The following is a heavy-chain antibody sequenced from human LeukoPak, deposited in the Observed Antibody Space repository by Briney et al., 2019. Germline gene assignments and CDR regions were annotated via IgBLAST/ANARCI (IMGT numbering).Heavy chain of an antibody. CDR2: IKKDGSEE. J-gene: IGHJ3*01. CDR1: GFTLNSYL. V-gene: IGHV3-7*01. D-gene: IGHD1-14*01. CDR3: ARSNPNRNALDL. Sequence: PGGSLRLSCAASGFTLNSYLMGWVRQAPGRGLEWVANIKKDGSEESYLDSVKGRFTVSRDNAKNSLFLQMNSLGGEDTAVYYCARSNPNRNALDLWGQGTMVTISS.